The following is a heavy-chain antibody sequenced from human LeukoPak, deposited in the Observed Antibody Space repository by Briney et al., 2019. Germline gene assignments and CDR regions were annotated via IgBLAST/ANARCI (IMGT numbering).Heavy chain of an antibody. Sequence: GRSLRLSCAASGFTFSSYAMHWVRQAPGKGLEWVAVISYDGSNKYYADSVKGRFTISRDNSKNTLYLQMNSLRAEDTAVYYCAGEGVVVITTAVDYWGQGTLVTVSS. V-gene: IGHV3-30*04. J-gene: IGHJ4*02. CDR1: GFTFSSYA. D-gene: IGHD3-22*01. CDR3: AGEGVVVITTAVDY. CDR2: ISYDGSNK.